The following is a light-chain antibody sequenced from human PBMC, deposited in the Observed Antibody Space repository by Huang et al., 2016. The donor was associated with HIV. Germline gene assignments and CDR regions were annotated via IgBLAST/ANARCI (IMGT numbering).Light chain of an antibody. CDR3: QQYNKWPRT. CDR2: GAS. CDR1: QSVSSD. J-gene: IGKJ1*01. Sequence: IVMTQSPATLSVSPGASATLSCRASQSVSSDLAWYQQKPGQAPRPLMYGASTRATGIPDRFSGTGSGTEFILTISSLQSEDFAVYYCQQYNKWPRTFGQGTRVEIK. V-gene: IGKV3D-15*01.